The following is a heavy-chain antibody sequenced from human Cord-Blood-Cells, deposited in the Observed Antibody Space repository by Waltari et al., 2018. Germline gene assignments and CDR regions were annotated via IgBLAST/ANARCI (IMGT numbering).Heavy chain of an antibody. CDR3: ARDSVVVVPAAIYDAFDI. D-gene: IGHD2-2*02. CDR2: ILPIFGTA. J-gene: IGHJ3*02. CDR1: GGTFSSYA. Sequence: QVQLVQSGAEVKKPGSSVKVSCKASGGTFSSYAISWVRQAPGQGLEWMGGILPIFGTANYAQKFQGRVTITADESTSTAYMELSSLRSEDTAVYYCARDSVVVVPAAIYDAFDIWGQGTMVTVSS. V-gene: IGHV1-69*01.